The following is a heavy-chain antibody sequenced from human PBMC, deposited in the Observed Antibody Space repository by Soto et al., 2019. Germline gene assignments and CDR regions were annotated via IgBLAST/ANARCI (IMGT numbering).Heavy chain of an antibody. D-gene: IGHD2-2*01. J-gene: IGHJ5*02. CDR3: ARRVCSSSSCCFDP. V-gene: IGHV4-31*03. CDR2: IYYSGST. Sequence: SETLSLTCTVSGDSISSGAYYWTWIRQHPGKGLEWIGYIYYSGSTYYNPSLKSRVTISLDTSKNHFSLNLNSATAADTAVYYCARRVCSSSSCCFDPWGQGTLVTVSS. CDR1: GDSISSGAYY.